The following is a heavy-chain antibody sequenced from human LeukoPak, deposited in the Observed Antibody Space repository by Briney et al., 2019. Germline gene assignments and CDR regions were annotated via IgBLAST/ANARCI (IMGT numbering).Heavy chain of an antibody. CDR2: IYYSGST. D-gene: IGHD6-19*01. CDR1: GGSINSYY. Sequence: SETLSLTCAVSGGSINSYYWSWIRQPPGKGLEWIGYIYYSGSTYYNPSLKSRVTISVDTSKNQFSLKLSSVTAADTAVYYCARHGETVIAVAALNWFDPWGQGTLVTVSS. J-gene: IGHJ5*02. V-gene: IGHV4-59*04. CDR3: ARHGETVIAVAALNWFDP.